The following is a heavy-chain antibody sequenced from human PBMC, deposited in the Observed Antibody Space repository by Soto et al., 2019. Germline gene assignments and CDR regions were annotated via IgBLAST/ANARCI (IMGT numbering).Heavy chain of an antibody. CDR2: ISSSSSYI. D-gene: IGHD3-3*01. Sequence: PGGSLRLSCAASGFTLSSYSMNWVRQAPGKGLEWVSSISSSSSYIYYADSVKGRFTIPRDNAKNSLYLQMNSLRAEDTAVYYCARDLGRILRQIFDYWGQGTLVTGSS. J-gene: IGHJ4*02. V-gene: IGHV3-21*01. CDR1: GFTLSSYS. CDR3: ARDLGRILRQIFDY.